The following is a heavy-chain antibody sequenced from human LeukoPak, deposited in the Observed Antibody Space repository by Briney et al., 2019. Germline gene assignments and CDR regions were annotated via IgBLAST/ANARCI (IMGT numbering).Heavy chain of an antibody. V-gene: IGHV1-2*02. J-gene: IGHJ4*02. CDR1: GYTFTSYD. CDR3: ASQRETMIPAFDY. CDR2: INPNSGGT. D-gene: IGHD3-22*01. Sequence: GASVKVSCKASGYTFTSYDINWVRQATGQGLEWMGWINPNSGGTNYAQKFQGRVTMTRDTSISTAYMELSRLRSDDTAVYYCASQRETMIPAFDYWGQGTLVTVSS.